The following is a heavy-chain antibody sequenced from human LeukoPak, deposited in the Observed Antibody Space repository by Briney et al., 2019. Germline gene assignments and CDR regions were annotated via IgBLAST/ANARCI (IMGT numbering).Heavy chain of an antibody. Sequence: GGSLRLSCAASGFSFSSFGMHWVRQAPGKGLEWVTSIRYDGSRKHYTDSVKGRFTISRDNSKNTLYLQMNNLRDEDTAVYYCAKDYGDFGDSSSYLDHWGQGTLVTVSS. CDR3: AKDYGDFGDSSSYLDH. CDR2: IRYDGSRK. V-gene: IGHV3-30*02. CDR1: GFSFSSFG. J-gene: IGHJ4*02. D-gene: IGHD4-17*01.